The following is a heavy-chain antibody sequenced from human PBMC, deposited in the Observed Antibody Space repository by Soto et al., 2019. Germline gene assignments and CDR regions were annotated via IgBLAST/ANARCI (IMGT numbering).Heavy chain of an antibody. CDR1: GGTFSSYT. Sequence: QVQLVQSGAEVKKPGSSVKVSCKASGGTFSSYTISWVRQAPGQGLEWMGRIIPILGIANYAQKFQGRVTITADKSTSTDYRELSILGSEDTSVYYCARDSNRYCSSTRGPNDLTNWFDPWGQGTLVTVSS. J-gene: IGHJ5*02. CDR2: IIPILGIA. D-gene: IGHD2-2*01. V-gene: IGHV1-69*08. CDR3: ARDSNRYCSSTRGPNDLTNWFDP.